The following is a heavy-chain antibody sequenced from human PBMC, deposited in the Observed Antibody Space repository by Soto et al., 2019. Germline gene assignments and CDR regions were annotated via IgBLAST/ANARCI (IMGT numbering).Heavy chain of an antibody. Sequence: SGTLALTCAVYGGSFSGYYWSLIRQPPGKGLEWIGEINHSGSTNYNPSLKSRVTISVDTSKNQFSLKLSSVTAADTAVYYCARLNHGWAAGTYYYYYYMDVWGKGTTVTVSS. CDR3: ARLNHGWAAGTYYYYYYMDV. D-gene: IGHD6-13*01. CDR2: INHSGST. CDR1: GGSFSGYY. J-gene: IGHJ6*03. V-gene: IGHV4-34*01.